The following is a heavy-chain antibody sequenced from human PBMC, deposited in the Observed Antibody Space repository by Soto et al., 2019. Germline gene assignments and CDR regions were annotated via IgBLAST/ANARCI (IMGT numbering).Heavy chain of an antibody. J-gene: IGHJ3*02. CDR3: ANVAADDAFDI. V-gene: IGHV4-31*03. Sequence: QVQLQESGPGLVKPSQTLSLTCTVSGGSISSGGYYWIWIRQHPGKGLEWLGYIYYSGSTYYNPSLQSRVTISVDTSKNQFSLKRSSVTAADTAVYYCANVAADDAFDIWGQGTMVTVSS. CDR2: IYYSGST. CDR1: GGSISSGGYY. D-gene: IGHD6-19*01.